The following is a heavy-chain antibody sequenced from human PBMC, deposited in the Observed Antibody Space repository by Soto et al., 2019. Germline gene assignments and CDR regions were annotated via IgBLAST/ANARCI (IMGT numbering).Heavy chain of an antibody. CDR3: ARGGRGGFDY. J-gene: IGHJ4*02. CDR2: IKNDGSTA. V-gene: IGHV3-74*01. CDR1: GFSSSFYW. D-gene: IGHD3-16*01. Sequence: GSLRLSCAASGFSSSFYWMYWVRQAPGKGLVWVSSIKNDGSTANYADSVKGRFTISRDNAKNTVYLQMNNLRAEDTAVYYCARGGRGGFDYWGQGALVTVSS.